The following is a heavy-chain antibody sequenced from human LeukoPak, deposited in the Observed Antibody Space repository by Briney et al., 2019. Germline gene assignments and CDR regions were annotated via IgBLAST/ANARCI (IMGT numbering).Heavy chain of an antibody. CDR2: ISFDGNTK. J-gene: IGHJ4*02. D-gene: IGHD6-19*01. CDR1: GFTFSNYG. CDR3: ARDPSEMRSGWYADY. Sequence: GGSLRLSCAASGFTFSNYGMHWVRQAPGKELEWVAVISFDGNTKHYSDSVKGRFTISRDNAKNSLYLQMNSLRAEDTAVYYCARDPSEMRSGWYADYWGQGTLVTVSS. V-gene: IGHV3-30*03.